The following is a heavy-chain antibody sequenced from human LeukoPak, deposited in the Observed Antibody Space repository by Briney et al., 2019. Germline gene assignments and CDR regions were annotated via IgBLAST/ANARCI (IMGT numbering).Heavy chain of an antibody. V-gene: IGHV3-23*01. J-gene: IGHJ4*02. CDR2: VTGSGAFT. D-gene: IGHD6-19*01. CDR3: AKRSAESSGYFDY. CDR1: GFTFIKYS. Sequence: GGSLRLSCAASGFTFIKYSMTWVRQAPGKGLEWVSAVTGSGAFTDYADSVKGRFTISRDNSKSTLYLQMNSPRAEDTAVYYCAKRSAESSGYFDYWGQGTRVTVSS.